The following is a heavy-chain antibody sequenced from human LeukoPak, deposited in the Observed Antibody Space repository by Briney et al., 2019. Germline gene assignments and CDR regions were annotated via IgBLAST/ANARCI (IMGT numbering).Heavy chain of an antibody. V-gene: IGHV4-39*07. Sequence: PSETLSLTCTVSGGSISTSSYYWGWVRQPPGKGLEWIGNIFYSGSTYYSPSLKSRVTISLDTSRNQFSLKPNSVTAADTAVYYCARDNQSSGWYEFYAFDIWGQGTMVTVSS. CDR2: IFYSGST. CDR3: ARDNQSSGWYEFYAFDI. D-gene: IGHD6-19*01. J-gene: IGHJ3*02. CDR1: GGSISTSSYY.